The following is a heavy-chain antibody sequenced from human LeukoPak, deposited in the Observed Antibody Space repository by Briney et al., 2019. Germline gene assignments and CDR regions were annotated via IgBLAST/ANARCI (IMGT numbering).Heavy chain of an antibody. Sequence: PSETLSLTCSVSGFSISSGYYWGWIRRSPGQGLEWIGNIFHTGSTYYNPSLKSRVTVSVDTSKNQFSLKVNSVTAADTAVYYCARSLTYSYDTGTFNMWGQGTMVTVSS. V-gene: IGHV4-38-2*02. CDR2: IFHTGST. J-gene: IGHJ3*02. CDR1: GFSISSGYY. D-gene: IGHD3-22*01. CDR3: ARSLTYSYDTGTFNM.